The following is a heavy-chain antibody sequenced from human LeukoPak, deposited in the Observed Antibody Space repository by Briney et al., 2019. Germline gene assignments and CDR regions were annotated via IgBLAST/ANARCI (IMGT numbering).Heavy chain of an antibody. CDR2: TAYEGSNE. Sequence: TGGSLRLSCEVSGFIFSNYAMHWVRKAPGRGLEWVAVTAYEGSNEYYADSVKGRFTISRDNSKNTLNLQMNSLRAEDTAVYYCARDMRGDYGDYSSSDYYYGMDVWGQGTTVTVSS. J-gene: IGHJ6*02. CDR1: GFIFSNYA. V-gene: IGHV3-30*04. D-gene: IGHD4-17*01. CDR3: ARDMRGDYGDYSSSDYYYGMDV.